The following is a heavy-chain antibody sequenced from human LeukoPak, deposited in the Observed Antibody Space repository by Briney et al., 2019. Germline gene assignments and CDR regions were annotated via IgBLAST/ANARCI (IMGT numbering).Heavy chain of an antibody. CDR2: ITYDGSNK. CDR1: GFTLSNYA. V-gene: IGHV3-30*04. J-gene: IGHJ4*01. Sequence: GGSLRLSCAASGFTLSNYAMHWVRQAPGKGLEWVEIITYDGSNKDYADAVKGRFTISRDNSKNTLYLQMKSLRAEDTAVYYCARDGYFGSESVTGAGALGYYPMDYWGKGTLVTVSS. D-gene: IGHD3-9*01. CDR3: ARDGYFGSESVTGAGALGYYPMDY.